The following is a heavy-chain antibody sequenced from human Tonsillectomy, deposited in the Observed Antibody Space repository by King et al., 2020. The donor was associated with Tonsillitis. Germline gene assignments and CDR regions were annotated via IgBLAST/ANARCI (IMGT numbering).Heavy chain of an antibody. V-gene: IGHV3-23*03. CDR2: IYSGVSST. Sequence: VPLVASGGGLVQPGGSLRLSCAASGFTFSSYAMSWVRQAPGKGLEWVSVIYSGVSSTYYADSVKGRFTISRDNSKNTLYLQMNSLRAEDTAVYYCAKVYYYASSGYYPTDYWGQGTLVTVSS. CDR3: AKVYYYASSGYYPTDY. J-gene: IGHJ4*02. CDR1: GFTFSSYA. D-gene: IGHD3-22*01.